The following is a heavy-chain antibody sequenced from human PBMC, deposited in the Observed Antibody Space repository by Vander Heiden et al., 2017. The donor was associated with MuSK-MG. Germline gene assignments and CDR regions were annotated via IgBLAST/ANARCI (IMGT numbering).Heavy chain of an antibody. Sequence: QLQLQESGPGLVKPSETLSLTCIVSGGPISRSSHYWGWIRQPPGKGLEWIGSIYYRGSTYNNPSLESGVTISVDTSKNQFSLKLTSVTAADTAVYYCARQWELIAFDIWGQGTMVTVSS. V-gene: IGHV4-39*01. D-gene: IGHD1-26*01. CDR1: GGPISRSSHY. J-gene: IGHJ3*02. CDR2: IYYRGST. CDR3: ARQWELIAFDI.